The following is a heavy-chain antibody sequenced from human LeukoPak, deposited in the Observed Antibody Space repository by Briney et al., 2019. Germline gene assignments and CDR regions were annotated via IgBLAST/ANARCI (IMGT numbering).Heavy chain of an antibody. Sequence: GGSLRLSCAASGFTFSSNAMNWVRQAPGKGLEWVSSISSSSSYIYYADSVKGRFIMSRDNAKNSLYLQMNSLRDEDAAVYYCARASPSGYDYWGQGTLVTVSS. D-gene: IGHD3-22*01. CDR1: GFTFSSNA. V-gene: IGHV3-21*01. J-gene: IGHJ4*02. CDR3: ARASPSGYDY. CDR2: ISSSSSYI.